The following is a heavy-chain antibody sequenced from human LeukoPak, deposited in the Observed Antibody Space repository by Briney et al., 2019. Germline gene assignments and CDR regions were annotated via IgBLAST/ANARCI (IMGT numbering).Heavy chain of an antibody. D-gene: IGHD3-3*01. CDR3: AKGDYDFWSGYLDYYYYYGMDV. CDR1: GFTFNSYA. CDR2: ISGSGGST. J-gene: IGHJ6*02. Sequence: GGSLRLSCAASGFTFNSYAMSWVRQAPGKGLEWVSAISGSGGSTYYADSVKGRFTISRDNSKNTLYLQMNSLRAEDTAVYYCAKGDYDFWSGYLDYYYYYGMDVWGQGITVTVSS. V-gene: IGHV3-23*01.